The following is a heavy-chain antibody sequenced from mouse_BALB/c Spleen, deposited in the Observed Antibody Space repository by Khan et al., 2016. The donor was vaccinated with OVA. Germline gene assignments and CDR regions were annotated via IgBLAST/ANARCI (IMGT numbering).Heavy chain of an antibody. D-gene: IGHD1-1*01. V-gene: IGHV2-3*01. CDR1: GFSLSSNG. CDR2: IWGDGST. J-gene: IGHJ4*01. Sequence: QVQLKQSGPGLVAPSQSLSITCTVSGFSLSSNGVCWVRQPPGKGLEWLGVIWGDGSTNYHSTLKSRLIISKDNSKSQVFLKLNSLQTDDTATYYCAKFTPDYYSMDFWGQGTSVTVSS. CDR3: AKFTPDYYSMDF.